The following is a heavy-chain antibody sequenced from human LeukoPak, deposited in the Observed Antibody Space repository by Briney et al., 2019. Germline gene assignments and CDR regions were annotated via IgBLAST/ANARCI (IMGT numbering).Heavy chain of an antibody. J-gene: IGHJ4*02. V-gene: IGHV4-39*07. Sequence: SETLSLTCTVSGGSISSSSYYWGWIRQPPGKGLEWIGSIYYSGSTYYNPSLKSRVTISVDTSSNQFSLKLSSVTAADTAVYYCARVNYAGNFHFDYWGQGTLVTVSS. D-gene: IGHD4-23*01. CDR3: ARVNYAGNFHFDY. CDR2: IYYSGST. CDR1: GGSISSSSYY.